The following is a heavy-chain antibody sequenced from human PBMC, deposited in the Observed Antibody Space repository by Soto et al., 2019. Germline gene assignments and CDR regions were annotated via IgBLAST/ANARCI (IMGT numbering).Heavy chain of an antibody. CDR1: GFTFSSYG. V-gene: IGHV3-33*01. D-gene: IGHD6-13*01. CDR2: IWYDGSNK. CDR3: ARPMNGIAGDFDY. J-gene: IGHJ4*02. Sequence: QVQLVESGGGVVQPGRSLRLSCAASGFTFSSYGMHWVRQAPGKGLEWVAVIWYDGSNKYYADSVKGRFTISRDNSKNTLYLQMNRLRAEDTAVYYCARPMNGIAGDFDYWGQGTLVIVAS.